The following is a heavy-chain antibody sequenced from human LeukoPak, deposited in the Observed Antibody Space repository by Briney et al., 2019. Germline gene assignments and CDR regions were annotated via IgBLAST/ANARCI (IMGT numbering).Heavy chain of an antibody. D-gene: IGHD2-15*01. Sequence: GGSLRLSCVASGFTFSDHYMDWVRQAPGKGLEWVGRIRNKGNSYTTEFAASVKGRFAISRDDSKNSLYLQMNSLRAEDTAVYYCAKGQKRLGYCSGDACYSFESWGQGTLVTVSS. CDR3: AKGQKRLGYCSGDACYSFES. V-gene: IGHV3-72*01. CDR2: IRNKGNSYTT. CDR1: GFTFSDHY. J-gene: IGHJ4*02.